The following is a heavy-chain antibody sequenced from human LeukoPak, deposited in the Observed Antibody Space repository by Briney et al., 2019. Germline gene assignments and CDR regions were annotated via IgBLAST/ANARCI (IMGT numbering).Heavy chain of an antibody. CDR1: GGSISSGGYY. J-gene: IGHJ5*02. D-gene: IGHD6-13*01. CDR2: IYYTGST. Sequence: SETLSLTCTVAGGSISSGGYYWSWIRQHPGKGLEWIGCIYYTGSTYYNPSLKSRVTMSVDTSKNQFSLKLSSVTAADTAVYYCARQLIAAAAYNWFDPWGQGTLVIVPS. CDR3: ARQLIAAAAYNWFDP. V-gene: IGHV4-39*01.